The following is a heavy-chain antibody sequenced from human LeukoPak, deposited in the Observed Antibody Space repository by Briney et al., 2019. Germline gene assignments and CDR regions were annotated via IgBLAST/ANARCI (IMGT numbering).Heavy chain of an antibody. Sequence: SETLSLTCTVSGGSISSYYWSWIRQPAGKGLEWIGRIYTSGSTNYNPSLKSRVTMSVDTSKNQFSLKLSSVTAADTAVYYCARASSGSYKGTYYFDYWGQGTLVTVSS. CDR3: ARASSGSYKGTYYFDY. V-gene: IGHV4-4*07. J-gene: IGHJ4*02. D-gene: IGHD1-26*01. CDR2: IYTSGST. CDR1: GGSISSYY.